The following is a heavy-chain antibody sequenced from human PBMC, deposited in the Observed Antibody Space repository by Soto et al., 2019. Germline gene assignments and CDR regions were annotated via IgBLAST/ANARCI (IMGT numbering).Heavy chain of an antibody. Sequence: GGSLRLSCTASGFTFGDYAMSWFRQAPGKGLEWVGFIRSKAYGGTTEYAASVKGRFTISRDDSKSIAYLQMNSLKTEDTAVYYCTRVVTTVNHDAFDIWGQGTMVTVSS. V-gene: IGHV3-49*03. CDR2: IRSKAYGGTT. D-gene: IGHD4-17*01. CDR3: TRVVTTVNHDAFDI. J-gene: IGHJ3*02. CDR1: GFTFGDYA.